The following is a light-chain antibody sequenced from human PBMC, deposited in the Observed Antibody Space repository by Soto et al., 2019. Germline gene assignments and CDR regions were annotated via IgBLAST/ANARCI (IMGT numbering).Light chain of an antibody. CDR3: QQYGTSRGFT. Sequence: EIVLTQSPGTLSLSPGERATLSCRASQSVSSNYLAWYQQKPGQAPRLLIYGASSRATGIPDRFSGSGSGTDFTLTISRLEPEDFAVYYCQQYGTSRGFTFGPGTKVDI. J-gene: IGKJ3*01. CDR1: QSVSSNY. V-gene: IGKV3-20*01. CDR2: GAS.